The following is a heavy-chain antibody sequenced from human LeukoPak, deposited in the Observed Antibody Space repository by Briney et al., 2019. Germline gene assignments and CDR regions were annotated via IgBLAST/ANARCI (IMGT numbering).Heavy chain of an antibody. V-gene: IGHV3-30*09. CDR3: ARQYTSSRPNWFDP. D-gene: IGHD6-13*01. Sequence: GKSLRLSCAASGFTLSDTAMHWVRQAPGQGLEWVAVISFDGSKRYYADSVKGRFAISRDKSKNTLYLQINNLRPDDTAMYYCARQYTSSRPNWFDPWGQGTLVTVSS. CDR1: GFTLSDTA. CDR2: ISFDGSKR. J-gene: IGHJ5*02.